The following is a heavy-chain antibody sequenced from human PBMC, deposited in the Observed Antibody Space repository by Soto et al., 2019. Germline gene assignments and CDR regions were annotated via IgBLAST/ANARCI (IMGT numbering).Heavy chain of an antibody. CDR3: AKDSAWSGFPYSAFDL. J-gene: IGHJ3*01. D-gene: IGHD3-3*01. V-gene: IGHV3-23*01. CDR2: ISASGGST. Sequence: GGSLRLSCAASGFTFSTYAMSWVRQAPGKGLEWVSGISASGGSTYYAQNVRGRFTISRDNSKNTLYVQMNSLRAGDTAIYYCAKDSAWSGFPYSAFDLWGQGTMVTVS. CDR1: GFTFSTYA.